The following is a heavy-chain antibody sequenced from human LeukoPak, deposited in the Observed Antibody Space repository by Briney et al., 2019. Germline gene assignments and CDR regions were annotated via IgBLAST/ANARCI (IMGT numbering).Heavy chain of an antibody. Sequence: SETLSLTCTVSGGSISSYYWSWIRQPPGKGLEWIGYIYYSGSTNYNPSLKSRVTISVDTSKNQFSLKLSSVTAADTAVYYCARASPITWSRWFDPWGQGTLVTVSS. V-gene: IGHV4-59*12. J-gene: IGHJ5*02. CDR2: IYYSGST. CDR1: GGSISSYY. D-gene: IGHD1-14*01. CDR3: ARASPITWSRWFDP.